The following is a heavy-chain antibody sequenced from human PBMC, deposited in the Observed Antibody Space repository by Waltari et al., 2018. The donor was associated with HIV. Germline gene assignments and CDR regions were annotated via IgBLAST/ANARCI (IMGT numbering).Heavy chain of an antibody. Sequence: QVHLVESGGGVVQPGRSLRLSCGASGFTFSSFAMPWVRQTPGQGLEWVAGIWYDGSNENYADSVKGRFTISRDNSMDTLYLEMMSLRADDTAKYYCAKVGSSGPLDHWGQGTLVTVSP. V-gene: IGHV3-33*08. J-gene: IGHJ4*02. CDR3: AKVGSSGPLDH. CDR2: IWYDGSNE. D-gene: IGHD6-19*01. CDR1: GFTFSSFA.